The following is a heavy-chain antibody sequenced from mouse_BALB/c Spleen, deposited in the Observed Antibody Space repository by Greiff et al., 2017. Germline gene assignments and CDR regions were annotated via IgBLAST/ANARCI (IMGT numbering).Heavy chain of an antibody. J-gene: IGHJ2*01. CDR3: ARDLDYGSSYGY. D-gene: IGHD1-1*01. Sequence: EVQLKESGPGLVKPSQSLSLTCSVTGYSITSGYYWNWIRQFPGNKLEWMGYISYDGSNNYNPSLKNRISITRDTSKNQFFLKLNSVTTEDTATYYCARDLDYGSSYGYWGQGTTLTVSS. V-gene: IGHV3-6*02. CDR2: ISYDGSN. CDR1: GYSITSGYY.